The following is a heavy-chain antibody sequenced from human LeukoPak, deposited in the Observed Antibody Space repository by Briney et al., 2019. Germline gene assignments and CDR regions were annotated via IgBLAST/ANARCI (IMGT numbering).Heavy chain of an antibody. V-gene: IGHV3-23*01. J-gene: IGHJ4*02. CDR2: ISGSGGST. CDR3: AKDTPHCSSTSCYYDY. D-gene: IGHD2-2*01. CDR1: GCIFSSYA. Sequence: SGGSLRLSCVAYGCIFSSYAMSWVRQAPGKGLEWVSAISGSGGSTYYADSVKGRFTISRDNSKNTLYLQMNSLRAEDTAVDYCAKDTPHCSSTSCYYDYWGQGTLVTVSS.